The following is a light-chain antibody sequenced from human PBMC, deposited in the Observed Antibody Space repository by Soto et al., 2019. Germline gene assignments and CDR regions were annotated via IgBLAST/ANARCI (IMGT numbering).Light chain of an antibody. Sequence: IVMTQSPASLSVSPGERATLSCRASQTIGSNLAWYQQKPGQVPRLLIYDVSTRATDIPARFSGSGSGTDFTLTISRLQSEDFGVYYCQQYDHWRTFGQGTKVEIK. J-gene: IGKJ1*01. CDR3: QQYDHWRT. V-gene: IGKV3-15*01. CDR2: DVS. CDR1: QTIGSN.